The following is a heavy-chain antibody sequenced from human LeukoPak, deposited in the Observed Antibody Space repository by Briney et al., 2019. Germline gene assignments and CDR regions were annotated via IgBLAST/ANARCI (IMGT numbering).Heavy chain of an antibody. CDR3: ATQRPYYYDSSGPYDY. CDR2: ISTSGETT. D-gene: IGHD3-22*01. V-gene: IGHV3-23*01. CDR1: GFGYSTFA. J-gene: IGHJ4*02. Sequence: GGSLRLSCAASGFGYSTFAMAWVRQAPGKGLEWVSTISTSGETTYYADSVKGRFTISRDNSKNTLYLQMNSLRAEDTAVYYCATQRPYYYDSSGPYDYWGQGTLVTVSS.